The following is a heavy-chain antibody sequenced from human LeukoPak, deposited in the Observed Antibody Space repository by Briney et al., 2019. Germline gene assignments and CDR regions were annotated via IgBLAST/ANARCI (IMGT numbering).Heavy chain of an antibody. CDR1: GFTFSSYG. CDR2: ISYDGSNK. V-gene: IGHV3-30*03. CDR3: ARAASYYDSSGYYS. J-gene: IGHJ5*02. Sequence: GGSLRLSCAASGFTFSSYGMHWVRQAPGKGLEWVAVISYDGSNKYYADSVKGRFTISRDNAKNSLYLQMNSLRDEDTAVYYCARAASYYDSSGYYSWGQGTLVTVSS. D-gene: IGHD3-22*01.